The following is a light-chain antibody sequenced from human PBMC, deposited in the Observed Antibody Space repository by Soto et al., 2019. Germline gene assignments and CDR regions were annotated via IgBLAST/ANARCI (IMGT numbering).Light chain of an antibody. Sequence: QSALTQPASVSGSPGQSITISCTGTSSDVGGYNYVSWYQQHPGKAPKLMIYEVSNRPSGVSNRFSGSKSGNTASLTISGLQSEDEADSYCSSYTSSSTLVCGTGTKLTVL. CDR1: SSDVGGYNY. CDR2: EVS. V-gene: IGLV2-14*01. J-gene: IGLJ1*01. CDR3: SSYTSSSTLV.